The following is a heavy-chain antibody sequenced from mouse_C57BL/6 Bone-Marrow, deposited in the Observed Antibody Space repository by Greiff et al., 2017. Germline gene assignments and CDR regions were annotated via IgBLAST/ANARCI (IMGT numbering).Heavy chain of an antibody. CDR1: GFNIKDDY. CDR2: IDPENGDT. V-gene: IGHV14-4*01. J-gene: IGHJ4*01. CDR3: TKAYYSNFPYAMDY. D-gene: IGHD2-5*01. Sequence: VQLQQSGAELVRPGASVKLSCTASGFNIKDDYMHWVKQRPEQGLEWIGWIDPENGDTEYASKFQGKATITADTSSNTAYLQLSSLTSEDTAVYYCTKAYYSNFPYAMDYWGQGTSVTVS.